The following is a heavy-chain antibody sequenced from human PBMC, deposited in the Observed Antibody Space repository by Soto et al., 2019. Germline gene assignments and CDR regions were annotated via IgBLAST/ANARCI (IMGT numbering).Heavy chain of an antibody. CDR2: ISYDGSNK. J-gene: IGHJ4*02. D-gene: IGHD2-15*01. CDR3: AKEAEDIVVVVAANPDAYYFHY. CDR1: GFTFSSYG. V-gene: IGHV3-30*18. Sequence: QVQLVESGGGVVQPGTSLRLSCAASGFTFSSYGMHWVRQAPGKGLEWVAVISYDGSNKYYADSVKGRFTISRDNSKNTLYLQMNSLRAEDTAVYYCAKEAEDIVVVVAANPDAYYFHYWGQGTLVTVSS.